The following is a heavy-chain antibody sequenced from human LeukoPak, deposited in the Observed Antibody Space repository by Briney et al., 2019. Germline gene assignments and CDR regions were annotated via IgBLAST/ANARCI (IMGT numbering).Heavy chain of an antibody. J-gene: IGHJ4*02. CDR1: GFTFSNTW. Sequence: PGGSLRLSCAACGFTFSNTWMTWVRQAPGKGLAWIGRIQSSTNGGTVDYAAPVKGRFTISRDDSKNTLYLQMNSLTTEDTAFYYCARDFYDPCGHWGQGTRVSLSS. CDR2: IQSSTNGGTV. D-gene: IGHD5/OR15-5a*01. V-gene: IGHV3-15*01. CDR3: ARDFYDPCGH.